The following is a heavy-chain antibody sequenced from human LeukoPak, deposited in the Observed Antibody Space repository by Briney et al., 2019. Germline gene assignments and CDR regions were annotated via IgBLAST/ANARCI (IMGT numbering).Heavy chain of an antibody. CDR3: ARWEVGATMSGDY. J-gene: IGHJ4*02. CDR2: ISSSSSTI. V-gene: IGHV3-48*01. Sequence: PGGSLRLSCAASGFTFSSYSMTGVRQAPGKGREGVSYISSSSSTIYYADSVKGRFTISSDNATNSLYLQMNSLRAEDTAVYYCARWEVGATMSGDYWGQGTLVTVSS. CDR1: GFTFSSYS. D-gene: IGHD1-26*01.